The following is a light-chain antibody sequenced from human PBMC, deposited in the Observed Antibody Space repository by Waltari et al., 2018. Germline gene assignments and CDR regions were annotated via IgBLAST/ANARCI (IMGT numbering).Light chain of an antibody. J-gene: IGLJ3*02. CDR3: SSYTSSSTWV. Sequence: QSALTHPASVSGSPGQSITISCTGTSSYVGGYNYVSWYQQHPGKAPKLMIYDVNKRPSGISNRFSGSKSGNTASLTISGLQAEDEADYYCSSYTSSSTWVFGGGTKLTVL. CDR1: SSYVGGYNY. V-gene: IGLV2-14*01. CDR2: DVN.